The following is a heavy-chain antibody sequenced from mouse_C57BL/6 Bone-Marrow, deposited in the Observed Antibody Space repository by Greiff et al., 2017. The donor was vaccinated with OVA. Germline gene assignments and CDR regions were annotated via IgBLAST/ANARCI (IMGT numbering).Heavy chain of an antibody. CDR1: GYSFSSYW. V-gene: IGHV1-80*01. Sequence: QVPLKESGAELVKPGASVKISCKASGYSFSSYWMNWVKQRPGKGLEWIGQIYPGDGDTNYNGKFKGKATLTADKSSSTAYMQLSSLTSEDSAVYFCARDYYGSSDDYAMDYWGQGTSVTVSS. J-gene: IGHJ4*01. CDR3: ARDYYGSSDDYAMDY. CDR2: IYPGDGDT. D-gene: IGHD1-1*01.